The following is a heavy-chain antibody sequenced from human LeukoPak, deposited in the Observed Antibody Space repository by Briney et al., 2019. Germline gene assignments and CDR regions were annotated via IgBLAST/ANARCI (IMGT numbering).Heavy chain of an antibody. CDR2: IYYTGST. Sequence: LETLSLTCTVSGGSISNSSYQWSWIRQPPGKGLEWIGSIYYTGSTYYNPSLKSRVTISLDTSKNQFSLKLSSVTAADTAVYYCASSSITIFGVVRGTWFDPWGQGTLVTVSS. CDR1: GGSISNSSYQ. V-gene: IGHV4-39*01. D-gene: IGHD3-3*01. J-gene: IGHJ5*02. CDR3: ASSSITIFGVVRGTWFDP.